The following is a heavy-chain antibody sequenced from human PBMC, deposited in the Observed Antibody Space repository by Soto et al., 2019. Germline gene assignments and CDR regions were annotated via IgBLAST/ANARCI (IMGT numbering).Heavy chain of an antibody. V-gene: IGHV5-51*01. CDR2: IYPGDSDT. CDR3: VRRNSYDIRGLFAY. J-gene: IGHJ4*02. D-gene: IGHD3-22*01. CDR1: RYSVTTDC. Sequence: GESLKISCTGSRYSVTTDCIGWMRHMAVKSLDCMGIIYPGDSDTRYSPSFQGQVTISADKSISTAYLQWSSLKASDTAMDYCVRRNSYDIRGLFAYRGQRSLVIVSS.